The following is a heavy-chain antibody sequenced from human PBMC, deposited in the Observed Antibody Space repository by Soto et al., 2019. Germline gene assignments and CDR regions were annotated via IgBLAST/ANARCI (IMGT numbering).Heavy chain of an antibody. CDR1: GFTFSSYE. D-gene: IGHD3-3*01. V-gene: IGHV3-48*03. CDR2: ISGSGSTM. CDR3: ARVRIFGVPGWFDP. Sequence: EVQLVESGGGLVQPGGSLRLSCAASGFTFSSYEMNWVRQAPGKGLEWVSYISGSGSTMYYADSVKGRFTIYRDNAKNSLYLQMNSLRAEDTAVYYCARVRIFGVPGWFDPWGQGTLVTVSS. J-gene: IGHJ5*02.